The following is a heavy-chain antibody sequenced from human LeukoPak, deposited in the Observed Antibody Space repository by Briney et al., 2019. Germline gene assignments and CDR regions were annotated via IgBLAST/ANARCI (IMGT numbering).Heavy chain of an antibody. V-gene: IGHV3-23*01. CDR1: GFTFSNYA. CDR2: ISGSGVST. Sequence: PGGSLRLSCAASGFTFSNYAMRWVRQAPGKGLEWVSAISGSGVSTYYADSVKGRFTISRDSSKNTVYLQMNSLRAEDTAVYYCAKDSSGSYFSMNDYWGQGTLVTVSS. J-gene: IGHJ4*02. D-gene: IGHD1-26*01. CDR3: AKDSSGSYFSMNDY.